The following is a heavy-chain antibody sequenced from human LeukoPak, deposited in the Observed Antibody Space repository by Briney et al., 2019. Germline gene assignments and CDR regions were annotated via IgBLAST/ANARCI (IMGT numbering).Heavy chain of an antibody. D-gene: IGHD3-3*01. CDR2: IVVGSGNT. J-gene: IGHJ1*01. CDR3: AADPPYYDFWSGYYHAEYFQH. V-gene: IGHV1-58*01. CDR1: GYPFTGYY. Sequence: GASVKVSCKASGYPFTGYYVHWVRQARGQRLEWIGWIVVGSGNTNYAQKFQERVTITRDMSTSTAYMELSSLRSEDTAVYYCAADPPYYDFWSGYYHAEYFQHWGQGTLVTVPS.